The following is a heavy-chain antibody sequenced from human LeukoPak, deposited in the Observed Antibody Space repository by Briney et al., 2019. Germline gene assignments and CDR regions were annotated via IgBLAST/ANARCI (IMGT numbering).Heavy chain of an antibody. CDR3: ARDTSRAYDFWSGPENWFDP. CDR2: ISAYNGNT. D-gene: IGHD3-3*01. Sequence: ASVKVSCTASGYTFTSYGISWVRQAPGQGLEWMGWISAYNGNTNYAQKLQGRVTMTTDTSTGTAYMELRSLRSDDTAVYYCARDTSRAYDFWSGPENWFDPWGQGTLVTVSS. CDR1: GYTFTSYG. V-gene: IGHV1-18*01. J-gene: IGHJ5*02.